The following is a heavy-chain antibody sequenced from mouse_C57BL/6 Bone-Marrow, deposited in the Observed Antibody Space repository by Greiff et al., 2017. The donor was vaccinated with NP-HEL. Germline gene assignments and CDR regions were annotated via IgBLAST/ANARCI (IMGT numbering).Heavy chain of an antibody. V-gene: IGHV1-63*01. D-gene: IGHD2-4*01. J-gene: IGHJ4*01. Sequence: QVQLQQSGAELVRPGTSVKMSCKASGYTFTNYWIGWAKQRPGHGLEWIGDIYPGGGYTNYNEKFKGKATLTADKSSSTAYMQFSSLTSEDSAIYYCARYYYEYDGGDYYAMDYWGQGTSVTVSS. CDR2: IYPGGGYT. CDR3: ARYYYEYDGGDYYAMDY. CDR1: GYTFTNYW.